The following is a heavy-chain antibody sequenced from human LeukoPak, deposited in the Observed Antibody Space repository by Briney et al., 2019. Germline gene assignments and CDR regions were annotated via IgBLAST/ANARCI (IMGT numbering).Heavy chain of an antibody. J-gene: IGHJ4*02. Sequence: PGGSLRLSCAASGFTFSSYAMSWVRQAPGKGLEWVSAISGSGGSTYYAGSVKGRFTISRENAKNSLYLQMNSLRAGDTAVYYCAREGPTGFDYWGQGTLVTVSS. CDR1: GFTFSSYA. D-gene: IGHD4-17*01. V-gene: IGHV3-23*01. CDR2: ISGSGGST. CDR3: AREGPTGFDY.